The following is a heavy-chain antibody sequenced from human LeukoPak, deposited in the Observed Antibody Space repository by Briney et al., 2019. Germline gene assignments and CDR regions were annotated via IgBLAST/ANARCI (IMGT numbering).Heavy chain of an antibody. J-gene: IGHJ6*03. D-gene: IGHD6-13*01. CDR1: GGSISSSSYY. CDR3: ARERNSKEDPYYYYMDV. Sequence: SETLSLTCTVSGGSISSSSYYWGCFRQPPGKGLEWIASSYYSGSTYYNPSLNSRATIPVDTSKNQFCLKLSSVSAADTAVYYCARERNSKEDPYYYYMDVWGKGTTVTISS. V-gene: IGHV4-39*07. CDR2: SYYSGST.